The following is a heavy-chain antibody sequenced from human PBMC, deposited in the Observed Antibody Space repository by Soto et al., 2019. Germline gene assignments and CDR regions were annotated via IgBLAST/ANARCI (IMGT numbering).Heavy chain of an antibody. CDR3: ARERYTSGYDGALDI. J-gene: IGHJ3*02. Sequence: ASVKVSCKASGYTFTTNYMHWVRQAPGQGLEWVGGISRSGGNTNYAQRFQGRVTMTRDTSTSTVYMELSGLRSEDTAVYYCARERYTSGYDGALDIWGQGTMVTVSS. CDR2: ISRSGGNT. CDR1: GYTFTTNY. V-gene: IGHV1-46*01. D-gene: IGHD6-19*01.